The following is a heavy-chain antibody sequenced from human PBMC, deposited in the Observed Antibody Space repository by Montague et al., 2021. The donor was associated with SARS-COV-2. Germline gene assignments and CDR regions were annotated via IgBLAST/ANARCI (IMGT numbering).Heavy chain of an antibody. J-gene: IGHJ4*02. V-gene: IGHV4-59*08. CDR1: GVSITNYY. D-gene: IGHD3-9*01. CDR3: VRHPHYDGLNGPLDF. CDR2: ILYNRST. Sequence: SETLSLTCTVSGVSITNYYWSWIRQPPGKGLEWIGYILYNRSTNYNPSLKSRVAISVDTSKNQFSLSLTSVTAADTALYYCVRHPHYDGLNGPLDFWDQGTLVTVSS.